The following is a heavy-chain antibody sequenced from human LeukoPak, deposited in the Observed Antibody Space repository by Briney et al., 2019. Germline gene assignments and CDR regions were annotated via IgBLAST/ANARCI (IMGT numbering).Heavy chain of an antibody. CDR3: AREGGNWNYEGCYFDY. J-gene: IGHJ4*02. Sequence: GGSLRLSCAASGSTFSSYSMNWVRQAPGKGLEYVSAISSNGGSTYYANSVKGRFTISRDNSKNTLYLQMGSLRAEDMAVYYCAREGGNWNYEGCYFDYWGQGTLVTVSS. V-gene: IGHV3-64*01. CDR1: GSTFSSYS. CDR2: ISSNGGST. D-gene: IGHD1-7*01.